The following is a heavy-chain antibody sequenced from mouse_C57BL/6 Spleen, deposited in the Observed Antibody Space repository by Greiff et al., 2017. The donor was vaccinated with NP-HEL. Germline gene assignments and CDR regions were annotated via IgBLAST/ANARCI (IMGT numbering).Heavy chain of an antibody. Sequence: VKLMESGAELARPGASVKLSCKASGYTFTSYGISWVKQRTGQGLEWIGEIYPRSGNTYYNEKFKGKATLTADKSSSTAYMELRSLTSEDSAVYCCARWRDSSGPSFAYWGQGTLVTVSA. CDR2: IYPRSGNT. V-gene: IGHV1-81*01. J-gene: IGHJ3*01. CDR1: GYTFTSYG. D-gene: IGHD3-2*02. CDR3: ARWRDSSGPSFAY.